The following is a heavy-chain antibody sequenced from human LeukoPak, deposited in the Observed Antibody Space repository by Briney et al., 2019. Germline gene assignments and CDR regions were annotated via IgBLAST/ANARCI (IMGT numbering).Heavy chain of an antibody. V-gene: IGHV4-34*01. CDR1: GGSFSGYY. Sequence: SETLSLTCAVYGGSFSGYYWSWIRQPPGKGLEWIGEINHSGSTNYNPSLKSRVTISVDTSKNQFSLKLSSVTTADTAVYYGASLYDSSGYYYGFDYWGQGTLVTVYS. CDR3: ASLYDSSGYYYGFDY. D-gene: IGHD3-22*01. J-gene: IGHJ4*02. CDR2: INHSGST.